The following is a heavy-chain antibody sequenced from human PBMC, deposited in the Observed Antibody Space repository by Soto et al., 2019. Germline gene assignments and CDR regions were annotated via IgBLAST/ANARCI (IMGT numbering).Heavy chain of an antibody. CDR3: ARAPGSSGYSDYFDY. D-gene: IGHD3-22*01. V-gene: IGHV3-53*01. CDR1: GFTVSSSY. Sequence: EVQLVESGGSLIQPGGSLRLSWAASGFTVSSSYMSWVRQAPGQGLEWVLVIYSGGSTYYADSVKGRFTISRDNSKNTLYLQMNSLRAEDTAVYYCARAPGSSGYSDYFDYWGQGTLVTVSS. CDR2: IYSGGST. J-gene: IGHJ4*02.